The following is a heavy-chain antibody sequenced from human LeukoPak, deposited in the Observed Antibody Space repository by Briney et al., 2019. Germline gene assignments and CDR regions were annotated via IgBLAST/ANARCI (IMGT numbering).Heavy chain of an antibody. Sequence: GGSLRLPCAASGFTFSSYSMNWVRQAPGKGLEWVSSISSSSNYVYYADSVQGRFTISRDNAKNSLYPQMNSLRAEDTAVYYCARDPDYGDNSGYFDYWGQGTLVTVSS. CDR2: ISSSSNYV. V-gene: IGHV3-21*01. CDR1: GFTFSSYS. D-gene: IGHD4-23*01. CDR3: ARDPDYGDNSGYFDY. J-gene: IGHJ4*02.